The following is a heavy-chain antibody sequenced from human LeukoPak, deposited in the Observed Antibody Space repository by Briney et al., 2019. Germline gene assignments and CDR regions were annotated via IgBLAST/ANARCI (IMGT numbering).Heavy chain of an antibody. Sequence: GASVKFSCKASGYTFTSYDINCVRQATGQGLEWMGWMNPNSGNTGYAQKFQDRVTITRNTSISTSHMELRRLRSEDTAVSNCARGRCSSGSYYSYSMDVWGKGTKVTVSS. V-gene: IGHV1-8*03. D-gene: IGHD6-6*01. CDR1: GYTFTSYD. CDR2: MNPNSGNT. J-gene: IGHJ6*03. CDR3: ARGRCSSGSYYSYSMDV.